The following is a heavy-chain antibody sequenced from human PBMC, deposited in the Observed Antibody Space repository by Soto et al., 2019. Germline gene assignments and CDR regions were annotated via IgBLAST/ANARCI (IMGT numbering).Heavy chain of an antibody. CDR1: GYAFTSYG. CDR3: ARDSPYARSHYVSSFSGRTNNWFDP. CDR2: ISAYNGDT. Sequence: ASVKVACKASGYAFTSYGISWVRQAPGQGLEGMGWISAYNGDTNYAQKLQGRATMTTDTSTSTAYMELRSLRSDDTAVYYCARDSPYARSHYVSSFSGRTNNWFDPWGQGTLVPVSS. J-gene: IGHJ5*02. D-gene: IGHD3-10*02. V-gene: IGHV1-18*01.